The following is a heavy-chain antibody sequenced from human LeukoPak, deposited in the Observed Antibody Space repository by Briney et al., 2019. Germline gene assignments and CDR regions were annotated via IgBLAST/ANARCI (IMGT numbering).Heavy chain of an antibody. J-gene: IGHJ4*02. CDR2: INHSGST. Sequence: SETLSLTCAVYGGSFSGFYWNWIRQPPGKGLEWIGEINHSGSTNYNPSLKSRLTISVDTSKNQFSLKLNSVTAADTAVYYCARGVVVVAAIFDYWGQGTLVTVSS. CDR3: ARGVVVVAAIFDY. V-gene: IGHV4-34*01. CDR1: GGSFSGFY. D-gene: IGHD2-15*01.